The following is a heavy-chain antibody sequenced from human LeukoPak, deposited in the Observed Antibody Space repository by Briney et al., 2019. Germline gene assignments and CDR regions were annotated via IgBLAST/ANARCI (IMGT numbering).Heavy chain of an antibody. CDR1: GFTFDDYG. J-gene: IGHJ4*02. V-gene: IGHV3-20*04. Sequence: PGGSLRLSCAASGFTFDDYGMSWVRQAPGKGLEWVSGINWNGGSTGYADSVKGRFTISRDNAKNSLYLQMNSLRAEDTALYYCARDGNWNYGEFFDYXGQGTLVTVSS. CDR2: INWNGGST. CDR3: ARDGNWNYGEFFDY. D-gene: IGHD1-7*01.